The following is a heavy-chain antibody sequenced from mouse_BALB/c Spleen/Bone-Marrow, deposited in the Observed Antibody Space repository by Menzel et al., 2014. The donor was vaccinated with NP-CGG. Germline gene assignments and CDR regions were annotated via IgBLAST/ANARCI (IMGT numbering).Heavy chain of an antibody. J-gene: IGHJ1*01. CDR3: AKQGLPDWYFDV. Sequence: QVQLKQSGPGLVAPSQSLSITCTVSGLSLPSYGVSWVRQPSGKGLEWLGVIWGDGSTNYHSALISRLSISKDNSKSQVFLKLNSLQTDDTATYYCAKQGLPDWYFDVWGAGTTVTVSS. CDR2: IWGDGST. D-gene: IGHD3-1*01. CDR1: GLSLPSYG. V-gene: IGHV2-3*01.